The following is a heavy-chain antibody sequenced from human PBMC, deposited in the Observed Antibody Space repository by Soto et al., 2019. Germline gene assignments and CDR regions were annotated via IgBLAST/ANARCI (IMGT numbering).Heavy chain of an antibody. Sequence: QVQLVQSGAEVKKPGASVKVSCKASGYTFTSYGISWVRQAPGQGLEWMGWMSAYNGNTNYAQTLQGRLTMTTDTSTRTAYMELSSLRSDDTAVYYCARVVGAGYYGMDVWGQGTTVTVSS. CDR2: MSAYNGNT. CDR1: GYTFTSYG. D-gene: IGHD1-26*01. CDR3: ARVVGAGYYGMDV. V-gene: IGHV1-18*01. J-gene: IGHJ6*02.